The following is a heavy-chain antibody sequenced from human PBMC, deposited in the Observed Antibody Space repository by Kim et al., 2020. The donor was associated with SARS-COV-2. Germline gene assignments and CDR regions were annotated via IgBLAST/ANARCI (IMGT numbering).Heavy chain of an antibody. CDR3: ARLSADFEY. V-gene: IGHV3-7*05. J-gene: IGHJ4*02. Sequence: GGSLRLSCAGSGFTFRNYWMSWFLQAPGKGLEWFANIKQDGIEKYYVDSVKGRFTISIDNAKNSVYLQLNSLRAEDTAVYYCARLSADFEYWGQGTLVTVSS. CDR2: IKQDGIEK. CDR1: GFTFRNYW.